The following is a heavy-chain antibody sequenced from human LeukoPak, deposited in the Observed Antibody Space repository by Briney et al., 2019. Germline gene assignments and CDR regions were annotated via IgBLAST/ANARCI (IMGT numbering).Heavy chain of an antibody. V-gene: IGHV3-33*01. D-gene: IGHD6-6*01. J-gene: IGHJ4*02. CDR3: ARDMDSSSHYFDY. Sequence: SGGSLRLSCAASGFTFSSYGMHWVRQAPGKGLEWVAVIWYDGSNKYYADSVKGRFTISRDNSKNTLYLQMNSLRAEDTAVYYCARDMDSSSHYFDYWGQGALVTVSS. CDR2: IWYDGSNK. CDR1: GFTFSSYG.